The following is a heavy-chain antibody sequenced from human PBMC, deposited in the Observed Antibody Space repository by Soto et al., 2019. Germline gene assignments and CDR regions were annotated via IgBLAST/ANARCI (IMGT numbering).Heavy chain of an antibody. CDR1: GFTFRSYP. CDR2: IVGSGAGA. Sequence: GGSLRLSCAASGFTFRSYPMSWVRQAPGKGLEWVSAIVGSGAGAFYADSVQGRFTVSRDSSKNTVYLQMNSLRAEDTAIYYCVKEGAETGHGYFDYWGQGTLVTVSS. J-gene: IGHJ4*02. CDR3: VKEGAETGHGYFDY. V-gene: IGHV3-23*01. D-gene: IGHD3-9*01.